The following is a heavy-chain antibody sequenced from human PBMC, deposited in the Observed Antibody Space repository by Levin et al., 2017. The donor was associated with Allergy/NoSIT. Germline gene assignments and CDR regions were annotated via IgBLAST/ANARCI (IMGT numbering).Heavy chain of an antibody. J-gene: IGHJ6*02. CDR3: ARHPGYYDVLSGFSSLHGMDV. CDR1: GGSISSYY. V-gene: IGHV4-59*08. Sequence: SETLSLTCTVSGGSISSYYWTWIRQPPGKGLELIGYIHYSGSATYNPSLKSRVTILVDMSKNQFSLRLSSVTAADTSVYYCARHPGYYDVLSGFSSLHGMDVWGQGTTVTVSS. CDR2: IHYSGSA. D-gene: IGHD3-3*01.